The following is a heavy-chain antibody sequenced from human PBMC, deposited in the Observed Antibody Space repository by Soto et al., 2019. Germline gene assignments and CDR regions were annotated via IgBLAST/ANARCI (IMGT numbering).Heavy chain of an antibody. Sequence: GGSLRLSCAASGFTFSSYSMNWVRQAPGKGLEWVSYISSSSSTIYYADSVKGRFTISRDNAKNSLYLQMNSLRDEDTAVYYCARDFWYSSRYYLPAGMDVWGQGTTVTVSS. CDR3: ARDFWYSSRYYLPAGMDV. J-gene: IGHJ6*02. V-gene: IGHV3-48*02. CDR2: ISSSSSTI. D-gene: IGHD6-13*01. CDR1: GFTFSSYS.